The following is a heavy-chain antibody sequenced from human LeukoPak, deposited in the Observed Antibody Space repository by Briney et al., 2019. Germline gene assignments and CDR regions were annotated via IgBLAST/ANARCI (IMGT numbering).Heavy chain of an antibody. V-gene: IGHV5-51*01. CDR2: IYHGDSDT. D-gene: IGHD3-16*02. Sequence: GESLKISCKGSGNSFNSYWSRLVRQMPRKGLEWMGIIYHGDSDTRYSPSFQGQVTISADKSISTAYPQWSNLKASDTAMYYRSRMWLVNYFDYWGQGTLVTVSS. J-gene: IGHJ4*02. CDR1: GNSFNSYW. CDR3: SRMWLVNYFDY.